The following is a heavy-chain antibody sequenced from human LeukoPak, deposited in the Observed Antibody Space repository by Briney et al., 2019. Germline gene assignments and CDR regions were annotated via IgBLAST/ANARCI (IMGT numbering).Heavy chain of an antibody. J-gene: IGHJ4*02. CDR3: ARVTYYYDSSGHHPYYFDC. D-gene: IGHD3-22*01. CDR1: GGSISSYY. V-gene: IGHV4-59*01. CDR2: IYYSGST. Sequence: SETLSLTCTVSGGSISSYYWSWIRQPPGKGLEWIGYIYYSGSTNYNPSLKSRVTISVDTSKNQFSLKLSSVTAADTAVYYCARVTYYYDSSGHHPYYFDCWGQGTLVTVSS.